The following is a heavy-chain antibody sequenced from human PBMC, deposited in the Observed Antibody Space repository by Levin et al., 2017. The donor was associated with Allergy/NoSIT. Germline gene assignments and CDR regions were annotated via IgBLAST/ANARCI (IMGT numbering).Heavy chain of an antibody. CDR2: ISVSGGST. CDR3: AKAGSYYYDPYYFDY. CDR1: GFTFSSYA. V-gene: IGHV3-23*01. D-gene: IGHD3-22*01. Sequence: PGGSLRLSCAASGFTFSSYAMSWVRQAPGKGLEWVSVISVSGGSTYYADSVKGRFTISRDNSKNTLYLQMNSLRAADTAVYYCAKAGSYYYDPYYFDYWGQGTLVTVSS. J-gene: IGHJ4*02.